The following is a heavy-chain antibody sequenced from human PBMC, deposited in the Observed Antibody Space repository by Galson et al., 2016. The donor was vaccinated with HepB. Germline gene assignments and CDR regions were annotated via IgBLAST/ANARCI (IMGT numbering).Heavy chain of an antibody. CDR3: ARIRGYGGNYYYYGMDV. CDR2: IDWDDDK. J-gene: IGHJ6*02. Sequence: PVLVKPTQTLTLTCPFSGFSLNTSEMCVSWIRQPPGKALEWLALIDWDDDKYYRTSLKTRLTISKDTSKDQVVLTMTNMDPVDTATYYCARIRGYGGNYYYYGMDVWGQGTTVTVSS. D-gene: IGHD4-23*01. CDR1: GFSLNTSEMC. V-gene: IGHV2-70*01.